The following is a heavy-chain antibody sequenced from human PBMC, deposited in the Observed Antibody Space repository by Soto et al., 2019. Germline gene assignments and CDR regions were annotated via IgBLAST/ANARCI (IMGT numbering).Heavy chain of an antibody. D-gene: IGHD2-2*01. CDR1: GFTFSSYG. Sequence: QMQLVESGGGVVQPGRSLRLSCGVSGFTFSSYGMHWVRQAPGKGLEWVAVIWYDGSNKYYADSVQGRFTISRDNSKNTLYLQMNSPRAEDTAVYYCARVAPSNYGMDVWGQGTTVTVSS. J-gene: IGHJ6*02. CDR2: IWYDGSNK. CDR3: ARVAPSNYGMDV. V-gene: IGHV3-33*01.